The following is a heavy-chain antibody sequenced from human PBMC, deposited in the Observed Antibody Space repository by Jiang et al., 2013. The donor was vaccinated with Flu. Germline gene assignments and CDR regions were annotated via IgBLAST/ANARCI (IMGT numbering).Heavy chain of an antibody. V-gene: IGHV4-4*02. CDR3: ARGVLV. Sequence: CTVSGVSVASSNWWIWVRQPPGKGLEWIGETFHTGRTYYNPSLESRVTISVDTSKNQFSLRLSSVTAADTAVYYCARGVLVWGQGTLVTVSS. CDR1: GVSVASSNW. CDR2: TFHTGRT. J-gene: IGHJ4*02. D-gene: IGHD1-26*01.